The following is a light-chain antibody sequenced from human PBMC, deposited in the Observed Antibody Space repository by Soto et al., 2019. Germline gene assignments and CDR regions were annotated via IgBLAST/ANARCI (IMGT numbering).Light chain of an antibody. Sequence: DIQMTQSPSTLSASVGDRVTITCRASQSISSWLAWYQQKPGKAPKLLIYKASSLESGVPSRFGGSGSGTEFTLTISSLQPADFATYYCQQYNSYPWTFGQGTKVDIK. CDR2: KAS. CDR3: QQYNSYPWT. J-gene: IGKJ1*01. CDR1: QSISSW. V-gene: IGKV1-5*03.